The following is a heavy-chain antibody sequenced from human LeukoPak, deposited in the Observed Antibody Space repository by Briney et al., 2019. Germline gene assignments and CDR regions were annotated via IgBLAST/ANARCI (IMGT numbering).Heavy chain of an antibody. J-gene: IGHJ4*02. CDR3: AKDWKPDGVWVVDY. CDR2: IYGSGDGRT. Sequence: GGSLRLSCTGTGFNFRTYTMSWVRQAPGKGLEWVSGIYGSGDGRTFYSESVKGRFTISRDDSNNMLFLYMDNLRAEDTALYYCAKDWKPDGVWVVDYWGPGTLVTVSS. D-gene: IGHD4-17*01. V-gene: IGHV3-23*01. CDR1: GFNFRTYT.